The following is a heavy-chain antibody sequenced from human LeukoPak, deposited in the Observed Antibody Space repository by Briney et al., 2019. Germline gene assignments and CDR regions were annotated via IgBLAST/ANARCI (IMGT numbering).Heavy chain of an antibody. D-gene: IGHD5-24*01. J-gene: IGHJ4*02. CDR3: ARRDGYISAIDY. V-gene: IGHV4-59*01. CDR2: IYYSGST. CDR1: GGSISSYY. Sequence: PSETLSLTCTVSGGSISSYYLSWIRQPPGKGLEWIGYIYYSGSTNYNPSLKSRVTISVDTSKNQFSLKLSSVTAADTAVYYCARRDGYISAIDYWGQGTLVTVSS.